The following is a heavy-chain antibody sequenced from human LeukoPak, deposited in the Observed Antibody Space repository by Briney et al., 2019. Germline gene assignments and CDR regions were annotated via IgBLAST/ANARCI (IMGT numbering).Heavy chain of an antibody. CDR2: INHSGST. CDR3: ARVYYDFWSGYEGFVDY. CDR1: GGSFSGYY. J-gene: IGHJ4*02. D-gene: IGHD3-3*01. V-gene: IGHV4-34*01. Sequence: SETLSLTCAVYGGSFSGYYWSWIRQPPGKGLEWIGEINHSGSTNYNPSLKSRVTISVDTSKNQFSLKLSSVTAADTAVYYCARVYYDFWSGYEGFVDYWGQGTLVTVSS.